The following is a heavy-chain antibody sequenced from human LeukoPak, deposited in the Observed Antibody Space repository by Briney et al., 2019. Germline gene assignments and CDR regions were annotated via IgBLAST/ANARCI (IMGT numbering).Heavy chain of an antibody. D-gene: IGHD3-22*01. Sequence: SVKVSCKASGGTFSSYAISWVRQAPGQGLEWMGRIIPILGIANYAQKFQGRVTITADKSTSTAYMELSSLRSEDTAVYYCATRGLYYYDSSGLRYYYYGMDVWGQGTTVTVSS. CDR1: GGTFSSYA. CDR3: ATRGLYYYDSSGLRYYYYGMDV. CDR2: IIPILGIA. V-gene: IGHV1-69*04. J-gene: IGHJ6*02.